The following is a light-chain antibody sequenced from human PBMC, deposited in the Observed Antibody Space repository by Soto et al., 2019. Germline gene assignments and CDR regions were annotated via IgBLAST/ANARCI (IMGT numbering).Light chain of an antibody. V-gene: IGKV3-20*01. CDR2: GAS. J-gene: IGKJ5*01. CDR3: QQYGVSPIS. CDR1: QSVSSY. Sequence: EIVLTHSPATLSLSPLEIATLSFRASQSVSSYLAWYQQKPGQAPRLLIYGASSRATGIPDRFSGSGSGTDFTLTISRLEPEDFAVYSCQQYGVSPISFGQGTRLEI.